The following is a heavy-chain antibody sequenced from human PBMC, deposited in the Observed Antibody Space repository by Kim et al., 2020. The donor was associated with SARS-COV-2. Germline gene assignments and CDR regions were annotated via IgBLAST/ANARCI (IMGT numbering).Heavy chain of an antibody. V-gene: IGHV4-39*01. Sequence: SETLSLTCSVAGGTMYTSGNYWGWIRQPPGKGLEWIGSIFYSGRTYYNPSLKSRVSMSVDTSNNQFSLNLKSVTAADTAVYYCASLFHPPPYLYFYMDVWGKGTTVTVSS. CDR3: ASLFHPPPYLYFYMDV. J-gene: IGHJ6*03. CDR2: IFYSGRT. D-gene: IGHD3-16*01. CDR1: GGTMYTSGNY.